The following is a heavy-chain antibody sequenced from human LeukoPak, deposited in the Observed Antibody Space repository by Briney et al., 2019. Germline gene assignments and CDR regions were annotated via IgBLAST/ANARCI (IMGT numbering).Heavy chain of an antibody. V-gene: IGHV1-46*03. J-gene: IGHJ3*02. CDR3: ARLRGYSSGWPSDAFDI. CDR1: GYTFTSYY. D-gene: IGHD6-19*01. CDR2: INPSGGST. Sequence: GASVKVSCKASGYTFTSYYMHWVRQAPGQGLEWMGIINPSGGSTSYAQKFQGRVTMTRDTSTSTVYMELSSLRSEDTAVYYCARLRGYSSGWPSDAFDICGQGTMVTVSS.